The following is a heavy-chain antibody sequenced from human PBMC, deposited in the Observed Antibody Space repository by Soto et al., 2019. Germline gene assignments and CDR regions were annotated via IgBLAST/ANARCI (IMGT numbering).Heavy chain of an antibody. Sequence: QGQLVQSGAEVKKPGPSVKVSCKASGYTFTSYGITWVRQAPEQGLEMMGWTSADTGNTNCAQKLQGRVTMTTDTYTTTAYMELSGLTSDDTAVYYCASHDDVGYFDWFAMVVLGQGTTVTVSS. CDR2: TSADTGNT. CDR1: GYTFTSYG. D-gene: IGHD3-9*01. V-gene: IGHV1-18*01. CDR3: ASHDDVGYFDWFAMVV. J-gene: IGHJ6*02.